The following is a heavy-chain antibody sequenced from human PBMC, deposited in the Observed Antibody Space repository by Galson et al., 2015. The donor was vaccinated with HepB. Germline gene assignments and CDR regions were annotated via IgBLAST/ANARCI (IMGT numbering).Heavy chain of an antibody. J-gene: IGHJ4*02. V-gene: IGHV3-20*04. CDR1: GFIFGDFA. CDR3: ARGVFTLLRGRRRGYYLHS. Sequence: SLRLSCAASGFIFGDFAMSWVRHTPAKGLEWVSTIDRNDGSTSYADSVKGRFTISRDNAKNSLYLQMNILTSEDTALYYCARGVFTLLRGRRRGYYLHSWGQGTLVTVSS. D-gene: IGHD3-10*01. CDR2: IDRNDGST.